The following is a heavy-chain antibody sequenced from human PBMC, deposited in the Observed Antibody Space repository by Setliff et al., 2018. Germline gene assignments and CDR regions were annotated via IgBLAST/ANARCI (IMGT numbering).Heavy chain of an antibody. Sequence: GESLKISCKGSGYSFTSHWIGWVRQMPGKGLELMGIIYPRDSDTRYSPSFQGQVTISADKSITTAYLQWSRLKVSDSGIYYCARGYCDGIGCPAPLYYFDSWGQGTLVTVSS. D-gene: IGHD2-21*01. CDR3: ARGYCDGIGCPAPLYYFDS. CDR2: IYPRDSDT. CDR1: GYSFTSHW. J-gene: IGHJ4*02. V-gene: IGHV5-51*01.